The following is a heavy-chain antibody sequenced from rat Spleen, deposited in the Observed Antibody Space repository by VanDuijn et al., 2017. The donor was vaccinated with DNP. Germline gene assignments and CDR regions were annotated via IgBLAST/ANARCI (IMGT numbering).Heavy chain of an antibody. CDR2: ITYDGSNT. V-gene: IGHV5-7*01. CDR3: ARGSSSIYWYFDF. D-gene: IGHD1-2*01. J-gene: IGHJ1*01. CDR1: GFTFSDYN. Sequence: EVQLVESGGGLVQPGRSLKLSCAASGFTFSDYNMAWVRQAPKRGLEWVATITYDGSNTYFGDSVKGRFTISRDNAKNTLYLQMNSLRSEDTATYYCARGSSSIYWYFDFWGPGTMVTVSS.